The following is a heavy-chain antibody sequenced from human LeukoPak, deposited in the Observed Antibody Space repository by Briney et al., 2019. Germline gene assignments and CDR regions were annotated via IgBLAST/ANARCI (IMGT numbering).Heavy chain of an antibody. CDR1: GFTFTNYA. CDR3: ASHYASGSSSGY. CDR2: INEDGSHE. V-gene: IGHV3-7*01. D-gene: IGHD3-10*01. Sequence: GGSLRLSCAASGFTFTNYAMTWVRQAPGKGLEWVANINEDGSHEYYADSVQGRFTISRDNAKNTLFLQMNTLRAEDTAVYYCASHYASGSSSGYWGQGTLVTVSS. J-gene: IGHJ4*02.